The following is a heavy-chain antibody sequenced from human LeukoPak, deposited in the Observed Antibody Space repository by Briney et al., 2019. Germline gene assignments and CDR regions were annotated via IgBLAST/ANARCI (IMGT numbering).Heavy chain of an antibody. Sequence: ASVKVSCKTSGYSFILYGISWVRQAPGQGPEWMGWSSTSTGDTKYTQKFQGRVTLTTDTSTSTAYMELSSLRSDATAVYYCARDDNYGIFVNVDYWGQGTLVTVSS. CDR3: ARDDNYGIFVNVDY. D-gene: IGHD4-11*01. J-gene: IGHJ4*02. CDR1: GYSFILYG. V-gene: IGHV1-18*01. CDR2: SSTSTGDT.